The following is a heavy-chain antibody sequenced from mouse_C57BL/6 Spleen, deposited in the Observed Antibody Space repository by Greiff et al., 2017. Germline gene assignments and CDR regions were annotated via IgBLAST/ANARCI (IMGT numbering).Heavy chain of an antibody. D-gene: IGHD1-1*01. CDR3: ARARDYYGSSYDYYAMDY. J-gene: IGHJ4*01. CDR2: IHPNSGST. CDR1: GYTFTSYW. V-gene: IGHV1-64*01. Sequence: QVQLQQPGAELVKPGASVKLSCKASGYTFTSYWMHWVKQRPGQGLEWIGMIHPNSGSTNYNEKFKSKATLTVDKSSSTAYMQLSSLTSEDSAVYYCARARDYYGSSYDYYAMDYWGQGTSVTVSS.